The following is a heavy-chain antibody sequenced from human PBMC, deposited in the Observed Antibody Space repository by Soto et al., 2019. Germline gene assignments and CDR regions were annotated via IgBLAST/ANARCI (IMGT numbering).Heavy chain of an antibody. Sequence: QVQLQESGPGLVKPSETLSLTCTVSGGSISSYYWSWIRQPPGKGLEWIGYIYYSGSTNYNPSLKSRVTISVDTSKNQFSLKLSSVTAADTAVYYCARHEYYSDSSGYGWFDPWGQGTLVTVSS. CDR1: GGSISSYY. D-gene: IGHD3-22*01. CDR3: ARHEYYSDSSGYGWFDP. V-gene: IGHV4-59*08. J-gene: IGHJ5*02. CDR2: IYYSGST.